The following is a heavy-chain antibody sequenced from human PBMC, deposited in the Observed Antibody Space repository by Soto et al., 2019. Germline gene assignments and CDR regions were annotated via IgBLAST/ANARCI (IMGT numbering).Heavy chain of an antibody. V-gene: IGHV4-30-4*01. Sequence: SETLSLTCTVSGGSVSIGDYYWSWIRQPPGKGLEWIGYIYYSGSTCYNLSLKSRVTISVDTSKNQFSLKLSSVTAADTAVYFCASFYGDYVYYWGQGTLVTVSS. CDR2: IYYSGST. CDR1: GGSVSIGDYY. D-gene: IGHD4-17*01. J-gene: IGHJ4*02. CDR3: ASFYGDYVYY.